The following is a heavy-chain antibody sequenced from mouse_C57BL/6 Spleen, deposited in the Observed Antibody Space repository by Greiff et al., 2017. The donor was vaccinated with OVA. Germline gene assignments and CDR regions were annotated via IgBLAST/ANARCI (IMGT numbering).Heavy chain of an antibody. Sequence: VKLMESGAELARPGASVKLSCKASGYTFTSYGISWVKQRTGQGLEWIGEIYPRSGNTYYNEKFKGKATLTADKSSSTAYMELRSLTSEDSAVYFCARGRYGSSYGAMDYWGQGTSVTVSS. J-gene: IGHJ4*01. CDR2: IYPRSGNT. D-gene: IGHD1-1*01. V-gene: IGHV1-81*01. CDR1: GYTFTSYG. CDR3: ARGRYGSSYGAMDY.